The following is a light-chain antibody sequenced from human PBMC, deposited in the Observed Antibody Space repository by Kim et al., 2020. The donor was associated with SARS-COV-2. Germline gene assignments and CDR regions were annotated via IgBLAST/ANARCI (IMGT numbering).Light chain of an antibody. CDR3: QVWDSSADLWV. J-gene: IGLJ3*02. CDR1: NIGSKS. Sequence: SYELTQPPSVSVAPGKTARISCGGSNIGSKSVHWYQQKPGQAPVVVMFDDSDRPSGTPEQFSGSNSGNTATLTISRAEAGDEADYYCQVWDSSADLWVFGGGTQLTVL. V-gene: IGLV3-21*04. CDR2: DDS.